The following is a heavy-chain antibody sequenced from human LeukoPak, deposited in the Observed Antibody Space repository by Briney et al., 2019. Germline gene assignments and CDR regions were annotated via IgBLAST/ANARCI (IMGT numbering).Heavy chain of an antibody. D-gene: IGHD6-19*01. CDR3: ARSSDWIPWFDP. J-gene: IGHJ5*02. Sequence: SETLSLTCTVSGGSISSGGGYWSWIRQPAGKGLEWIGRIYTPGSTNYNPSLKRRVTMSVDTSKNQFSLNMISVTAADTAIYYCARSSDWIPWFDPWGQGTLVTVSS. CDR2: IYTPGST. CDR1: GGSISSGGGY. V-gene: IGHV4-61*02.